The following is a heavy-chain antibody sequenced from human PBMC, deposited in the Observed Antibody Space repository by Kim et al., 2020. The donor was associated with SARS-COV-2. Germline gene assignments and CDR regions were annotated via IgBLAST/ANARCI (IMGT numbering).Heavy chain of an antibody. D-gene: IGHD6-13*01. J-gene: IGHJ4*02. Sequence: LKSRVTISVDTSKNKFSLKLSSVTAADTAVYYCARRPWYSSSANTRYFDYWGQGTLVTVSS. V-gene: IGHV4-34*01. CDR3: ARRPWYSSSANTRYFDY.